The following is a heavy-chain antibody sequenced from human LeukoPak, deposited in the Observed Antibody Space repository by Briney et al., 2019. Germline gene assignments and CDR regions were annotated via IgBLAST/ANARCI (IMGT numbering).Heavy chain of an antibody. CDR1: GGSINNYF. CDR3: ARGVAPWMPYDY. D-gene: IGHD1-1*01. CDR2: TYYSGAT. J-gene: IGHJ4*02. Sequence: SETLSLTCSVSGGSINNYFWSWVRQPPGKGLEWIGYTYYSGATNYNSSLKSRLTISVDTSKNQFSLKLSSVTAADTAVYYCARGVAPWMPYDYWGQGTLVTVSS. V-gene: IGHV4-59*01.